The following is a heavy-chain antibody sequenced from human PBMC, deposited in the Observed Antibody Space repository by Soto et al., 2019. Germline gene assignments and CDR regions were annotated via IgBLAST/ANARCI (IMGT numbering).Heavy chain of an antibody. D-gene: IGHD2-8*01. V-gene: IGHV3-23*01. CDR2: ISGSGGST. CDR3: AKNGGVGSY. Sequence: GGSLRLSCAASGFTFSSYAMSWVRQAPGKGLEWVSAISGSGGSTYYVDSVKGRFTSSRDNSRNTLYLQMNSLRAEDTAVYYCAKNGGVGSYWGQGTLVTVSS. J-gene: IGHJ4*02. CDR1: GFTFSSYA.